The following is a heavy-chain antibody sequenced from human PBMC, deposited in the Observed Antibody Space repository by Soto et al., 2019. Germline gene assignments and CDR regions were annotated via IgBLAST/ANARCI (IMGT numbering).Heavy chain of an antibody. CDR2: IYYSGST. CDR1: GGSISSDGNY. J-gene: IGHJ6*02. CDR3: ARARMVRGIIYYYGMDV. D-gene: IGHD3-10*01. V-gene: IGHV4-31*03. Sequence: QVQLQESGPGLVKSSQTLSLTCTVSGGSISSDGNYWSWIRQHPGKGLEWIGYIYYSGSTNYNQSLKSRVTISVDTSKNLFSLKLNSVTAADTAVYYCARARMVRGIIYYYGMDVWGQGTTVTVSS.